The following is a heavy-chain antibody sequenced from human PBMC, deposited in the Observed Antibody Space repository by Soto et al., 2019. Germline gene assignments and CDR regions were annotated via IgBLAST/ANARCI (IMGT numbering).Heavy chain of an antibody. CDR3: SNLDGYNIGK. D-gene: IGHD5-12*01. Sequence: GRSMRLSSVPAALTFTAFSIHWVRQASGKVLEWVGSIRDRTNTYARAYAGTVKGRSTISRADSKNTTHLQMNSLKTEDTAVYYCSNLDGYNIGKWGQGTLVTVSS. CDR2: IRDRTNTYAR. CDR1: ALTFTAFS. V-gene: IGHV3-73*01. J-gene: IGHJ4*02.